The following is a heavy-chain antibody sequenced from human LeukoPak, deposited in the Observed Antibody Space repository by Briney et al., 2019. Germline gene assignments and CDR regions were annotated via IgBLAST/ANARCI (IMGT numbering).Heavy chain of an antibody. CDR2: IHPNDGDT. Sequence: GASVKVSCKASGYTFSGTGWYLHWLRQAPGQGLECMVCIHPNDGDTAYAQKFEGRVAMTRDTSITTAYLELRRLRPDDTAVYLCARDGAAQMIDIDYWGQGTLVTVSS. D-gene: IGHD2-21*01. V-gene: IGHV1-2*02. CDR1: GYTFSGTGWY. J-gene: IGHJ4*02. CDR3: ARDGAAQMIDIDY.